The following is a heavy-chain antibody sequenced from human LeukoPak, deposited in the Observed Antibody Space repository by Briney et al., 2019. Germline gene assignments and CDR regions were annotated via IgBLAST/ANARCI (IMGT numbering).Heavy chain of an antibody. CDR3: ARGTRGVLRGYYYYGMDV. CDR1: GGSISSGGYY. V-gene: IGHV4-31*03. Sequence: SQTLSLTCTVSGGSISSGGYYWSWIRQHPGKGLEWIGYIYYSGSTYYNPSLKSRVTISVDRSKNQFSLKLSSVTAADTAVYYCARGTRGVLRGYYYYGMDVWGQGTTVTVSS. D-gene: IGHD2/OR15-2a*01. J-gene: IGHJ6*02. CDR2: IYYSGST.